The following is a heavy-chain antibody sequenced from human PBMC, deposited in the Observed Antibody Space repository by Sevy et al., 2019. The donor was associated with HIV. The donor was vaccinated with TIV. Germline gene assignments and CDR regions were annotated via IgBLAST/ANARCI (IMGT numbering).Heavy chain of an antibody. CDR2: IYYSGST. J-gene: IGHJ4*02. V-gene: IGHV4-30-4*01. CDR1: GDSISSGDYY. CDR3: VRGLQLRVYYFDY. D-gene: IGHD1-1*01. Sequence: SETLSLTCTVSGDSISSGDYYWSWIRQPPGKGLAWIGYIYYSGSTYYNPSLQSRLTISLDTSKNQFSLKLSSVTAADTAVYYCVRGLQLRVYYFDYWGRGTLVTVSS.